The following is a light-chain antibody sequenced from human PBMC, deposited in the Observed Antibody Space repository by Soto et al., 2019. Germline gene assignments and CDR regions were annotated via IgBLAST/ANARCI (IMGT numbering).Light chain of an antibody. CDR1: SSDVGGYNY. J-gene: IGLJ2*01. V-gene: IGLV2-14*01. Sequence: QSALTQAASESGSPGQSITISCTGTSSDVGGYNYVSWYQQHPGKAPKLMIYDVSNRPSGVSNRFSGSKSGNTASLTISGLQAEDEADYYCSSYTSSILFGGGTKLTVL. CDR3: SSYTSSIL. CDR2: DVS.